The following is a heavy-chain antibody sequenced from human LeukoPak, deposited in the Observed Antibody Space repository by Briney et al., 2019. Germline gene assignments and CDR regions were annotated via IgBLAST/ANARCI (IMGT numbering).Heavy chain of an antibody. Sequence: GGSLRLSCAASGFTFSTFAMIWVRQPPGKGLEWVSSIFPSGGEIHYADSVRGRFTISRDNSKSTLSLQMNSLRAEDTAVYYCARDVGFGGYSRGIFDYWGQGTLVTVSS. D-gene: IGHD3-10*01. CDR2: IFPSGGEI. CDR1: GFTFSTFA. J-gene: IGHJ4*02. CDR3: ARDVGFGGYSRGIFDY. V-gene: IGHV3-23*01.